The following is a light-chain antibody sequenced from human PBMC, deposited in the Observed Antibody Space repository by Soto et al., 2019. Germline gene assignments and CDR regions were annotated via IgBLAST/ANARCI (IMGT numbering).Light chain of an antibody. Sequence: QSVLTEPCSLGWSPGQAVTISCTVNSSDVGAYNYVSWYQQQPDKAPKLMIYDVSKRPSRVPHRFSGSKSGNTASLTISALQAEDEADYYCCSYAGSYSYVFGTGTKVTVL. J-gene: IGLJ1*01. CDR3: CSYAGSYSYV. V-gene: IGLV2-11*01. CDR2: DVS. CDR1: SSDVGAYNY.